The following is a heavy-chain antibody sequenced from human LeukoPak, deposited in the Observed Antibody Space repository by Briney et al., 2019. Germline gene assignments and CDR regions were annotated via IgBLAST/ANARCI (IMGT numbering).Heavy chain of an antibody. D-gene: IGHD6-19*01. V-gene: IGHV4-59*01. CDR1: GGSIGSYY. Sequence: PSETLSLTCTVSGGSIGSYYWNWIRQAPGKGLEWIGYIQYSGSTNHNSSLKSRVTLSVDTSRNQYSLKLSSVTAADTAVYYCARDGVAGGFDYWGQGTLVTVSS. J-gene: IGHJ4*02. CDR2: IQYSGST. CDR3: ARDGVAGGFDY.